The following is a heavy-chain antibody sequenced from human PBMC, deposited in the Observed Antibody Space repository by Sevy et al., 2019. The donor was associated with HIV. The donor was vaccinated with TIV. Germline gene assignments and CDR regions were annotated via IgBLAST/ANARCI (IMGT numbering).Heavy chain of an antibody. CDR3: VKGVYDFWSGRSDILDI. CDR2: ISGSGGST. D-gene: IGHD3-3*01. Sequence: GGSLRLSCAASGFIFNTHAMIWVRQAPGKGLDWVSGISGSGGSTYYAHSVKGRFTVSRDNSKNTLYLHMNSLRAEDTALYYCVKGVYDFWSGRSDILDIWGPGTTVTVSS. V-gene: IGHV3-23*01. CDR1: GFIFNTHA. J-gene: IGHJ3*02.